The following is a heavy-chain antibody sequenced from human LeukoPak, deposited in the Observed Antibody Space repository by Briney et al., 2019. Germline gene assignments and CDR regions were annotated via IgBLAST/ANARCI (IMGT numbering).Heavy chain of an antibody. CDR1: GYTFTTYD. Sequence: PGASVKVSCKTSGYTFTTYDINWVRQASGQGPEWMGWINPNNGNTGYAQKFQGRVTMTRDTSINTAYMELSSLRSDDTAVYYRVRVFTYGSPFDPWGQGTLVIVSS. CDR3: VRVFTYGSPFDP. D-gene: IGHD4-17*01. CDR2: INPNNGNT. J-gene: IGHJ5*02. V-gene: IGHV1-8*01.